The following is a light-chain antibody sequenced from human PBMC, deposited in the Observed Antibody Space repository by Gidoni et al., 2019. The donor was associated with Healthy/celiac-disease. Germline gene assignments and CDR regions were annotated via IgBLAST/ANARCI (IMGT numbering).Light chain of an antibody. J-gene: IGKJ2*01. CDR2: DAS. V-gene: IGKV3-11*01. CDR1: QSVSSY. Sequence: EIVLTQSPATLSLSPGERATLSCRASQSVSSYLAWYQQKPGQAPRLLIYDASNRATGIPARFSGSGSGTDFTLTISSLEPEDFPVYYCQQRSNSFGQGTKLEIK. CDR3: QQRSNS.